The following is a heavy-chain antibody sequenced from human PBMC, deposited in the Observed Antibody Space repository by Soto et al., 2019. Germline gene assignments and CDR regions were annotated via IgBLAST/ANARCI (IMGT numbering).Heavy chain of an antibody. CDR3: AREGLSPMAY. J-gene: IGHJ4*02. D-gene: IGHD2-2*01. CDR2: ISANNGNT. V-gene: IGHV1-18*01. CDR1: GYTFTSYD. Sequence: GAAVKVSCKASGYTFTSYDINWVRQATGQGLEWMGWISANNGNTNYAQKLQGRVTMTTDTSTSTAYMELRSLRSDDTAVYYCAREGLSPMAYWGQGTLVTVSS.